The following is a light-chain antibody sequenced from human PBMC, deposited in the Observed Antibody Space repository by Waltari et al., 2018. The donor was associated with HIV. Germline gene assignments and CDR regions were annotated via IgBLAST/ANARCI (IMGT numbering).Light chain of an antibody. J-gene: IGLJ2*01. CDR2: SGH. Sequence: QSLLIQTPPVSETPGQRVIISCSGSDSTVGRNNVYWYQQFPGASPTTLIYSGHQRPSGVPDRFSGSKSGTSASLAISGVRPEDEADYYCAVWDDTLSNWIFGGGTKLTVL. V-gene: IGLV1-47*02. CDR1: DSTVGRNN. CDR3: AVWDDTLSNWI.